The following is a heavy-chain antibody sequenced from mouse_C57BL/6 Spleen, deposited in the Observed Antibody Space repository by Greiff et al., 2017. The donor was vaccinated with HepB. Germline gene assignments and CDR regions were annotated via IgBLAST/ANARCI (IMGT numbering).Heavy chain of an antibody. CDR1: GFTFRDYY. CDR3: ASGYSSYWYFDV. J-gene: IGHJ1*03. D-gene: IGHD2-12*01. V-gene: IGHV5-12*01. CDR2: ISNGGGST. Sequence: EVNVVESGGGLVQPGGSLKLSCAASGFTFRDYYMYWVRQTPEKRLEWVAYISNGGGSTYYPDTVKGRFTISRDNAKNTLYLQMSRLKSEDTAMYYCASGYSSYWYFDVWGTGSTVTVSS.